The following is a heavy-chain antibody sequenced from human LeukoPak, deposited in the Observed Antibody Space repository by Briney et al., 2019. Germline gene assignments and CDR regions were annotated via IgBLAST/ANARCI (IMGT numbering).Heavy chain of an antibody. Sequence: SVKVSCKASGGTFSSYAISWVRQATGQGLEWMGRIIPILGIANYAQKFQGRVTITADKSTSTAYMELSSLRSEDTAVYYCARVPYDSSGYRGWYLDYWGQGTLVTVSS. J-gene: IGHJ4*02. V-gene: IGHV1-69*04. CDR3: ARVPYDSSGYRGWYLDY. CDR1: GGTFSSYA. D-gene: IGHD3-22*01. CDR2: IIPILGIA.